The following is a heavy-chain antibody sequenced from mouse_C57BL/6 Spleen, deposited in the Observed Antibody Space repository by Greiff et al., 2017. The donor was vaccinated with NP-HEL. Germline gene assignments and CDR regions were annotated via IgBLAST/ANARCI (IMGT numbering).Heavy chain of an antibody. CDR2: INPSSGYT. CDR1: GYTFTSYT. CDR3: ARTDAMDY. V-gene: IGHV1-4*01. Sequence: VQRVESGAELARPGASVKMSCKASGYTFTSYTMHWVTQRPGQGLEWIGYINPSSGYTKYNQKFKDKATLTADKSSSTAYMQLSSLTSEDSAVYYCARTDAMDYWGQGTSVTVSS. J-gene: IGHJ4*01.